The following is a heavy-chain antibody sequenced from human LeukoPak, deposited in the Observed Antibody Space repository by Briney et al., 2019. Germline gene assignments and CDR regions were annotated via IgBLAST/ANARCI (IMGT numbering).Heavy chain of an antibody. D-gene: IGHD3-22*01. V-gene: IGHV4-39*01. Sequence: PSETLSLTCTVSGGSISNDGHYWGWIRQPPGKDLEWIAIIYYSGSTYYNPSLKSRVTISVDTSKKQFSLKVIAVTAADTAVYYCARQIYYDNSGRYYMDVWGKGTTVTVSS. CDR2: IYYSGST. CDR1: GGSISNDGHY. CDR3: ARQIYYDNSGRYYMDV. J-gene: IGHJ6*03.